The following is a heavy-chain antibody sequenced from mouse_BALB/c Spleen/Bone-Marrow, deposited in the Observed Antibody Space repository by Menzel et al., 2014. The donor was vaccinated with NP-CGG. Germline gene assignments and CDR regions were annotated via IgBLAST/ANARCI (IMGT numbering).Heavy chain of an antibody. J-gene: IGHJ4*01. CDR2: IWAGGST. D-gene: IGHD1-1*01. Sequence: VQLQQSGPGLVAPSQSLSITCTVSGFSLTSYGVHWVRQPPGKVLEWLGVIWAGGSTNYNSALMSRLSISKDNSKSQVFLKMDSLQTDDTAMYYCARGSYYEGAMDYWGQGTSVTVSS. CDR1: GFSLTSYG. CDR3: ARGSYYEGAMDY. V-gene: IGHV2-9*02.